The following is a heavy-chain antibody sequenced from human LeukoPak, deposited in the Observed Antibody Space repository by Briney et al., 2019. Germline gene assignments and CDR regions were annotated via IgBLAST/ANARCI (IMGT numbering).Heavy chain of an antibody. CDR3: ARDLRNDFWSGYYLGELDY. D-gene: IGHD3-3*01. J-gene: IGHJ4*02. V-gene: IGHV3-30-3*01. Sequence: GGSLRLSCAASGFTFSSYWMSWVRQAPGKGLEWVAVISYDGSNKYYADSVKGRFTISRDNSKNTLYLQMNSLRAEDTAVYYCARDLRNDFWSGYYLGELDYWGQGTLVTVSS. CDR2: ISYDGSNK. CDR1: GFTFSSYW.